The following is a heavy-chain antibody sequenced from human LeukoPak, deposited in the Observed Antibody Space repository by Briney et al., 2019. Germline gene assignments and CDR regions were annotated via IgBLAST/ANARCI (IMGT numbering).Heavy chain of an antibody. V-gene: IGHV3-33*01. CDR3: ARDAALPPEYSSGWYLAY. CDR2: IWYDGSNR. CDR1: GFTFNNYG. D-gene: IGHD6-19*01. J-gene: IGHJ4*02. Sequence: GGSLRLSCAASGFTFNNYGMHWVRQAPGKGLEWVAVIWYDGSNRYYAESVKGRFTISRDNSKNTLYLQMNSLRAEDTAVYYCARDAALPPEYSSGWYLAYWGQGTLVTVSS.